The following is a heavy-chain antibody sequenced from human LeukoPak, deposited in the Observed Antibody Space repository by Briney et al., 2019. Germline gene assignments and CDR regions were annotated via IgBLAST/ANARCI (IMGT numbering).Heavy chain of an antibody. J-gene: IGHJ4*02. CDR3: ARDSYSGSYYYFDY. V-gene: IGHV3-33*01. D-gene: IGHD1-26*01. CDR2: IWYDGSNK. Sequence: GRSLRLSCAASGFTFSSYSMHWVRQAPGKGLEWVAVIWYDGSNKYYADSVKGRFTISRDNSKNTLYLQMNSLRAEDTAVYYCARDSYSGSYYYFDYWGQGTLVTVSS. CDR1: GFTFSSYS.